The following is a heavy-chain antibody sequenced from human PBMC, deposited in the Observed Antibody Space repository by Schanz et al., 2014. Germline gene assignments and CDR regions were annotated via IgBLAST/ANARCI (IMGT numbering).Heavy chain of an antibody. Sequence: VQLLESGGGLVQPGGSLRLSCAGSGFTFSSYAMNWVRQAPGKGLEWVSYISGSSSTKYYADSVKGRFTISRDNGKKSLYLQMNSLRAEDTALYYCAKDGIMVQGVIWERYFDSWGQGTLVTVSS. CDR1: GFTFSSYA. CDR2: ISGSSSTK. CDR3: AKDGIMVQGVIWERYFDS. V-gene: IGHV3-48*01. D-gene: IGHD3-10*01. J-gene: IGHJ4*02.